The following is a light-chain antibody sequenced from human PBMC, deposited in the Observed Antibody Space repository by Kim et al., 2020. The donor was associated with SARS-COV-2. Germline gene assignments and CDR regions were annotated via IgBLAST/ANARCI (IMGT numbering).Light chain of an antibody. V-gene: IGLV2-18*02. CDR2: EVS. CDR3: SSWTTSSTYV. CDR1: SSDVASYNA. J-gene: IGLJ1*01. Sequence: QSALTQTPSVSGSPGQSVTISCTGTSSDVASYNAVSWYQVPPGSAPKLVIYEVSNRPSGVPDRFSGSKSGNTASLTISGLQSEDEADYYCSSWTTSSTYVFGTGTKVTVL.